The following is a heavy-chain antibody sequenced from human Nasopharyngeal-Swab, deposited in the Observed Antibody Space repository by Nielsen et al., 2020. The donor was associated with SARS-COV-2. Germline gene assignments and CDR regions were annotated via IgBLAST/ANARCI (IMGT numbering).Heavy chain of an antibody. CDR2: MNPNSGNT. D-gene: IGHD2-15*01. CDR1: GYTFTSYD. Sequence: ASVKVSCKASGYTFTSYDINWVRQATGQGLEWMVWMNPNSGNTGYAQKFQGRVTMTRNTSISTAYMELSSLRSEDTAVYYCARGGSSSYYFDYWGQGTLVTVSS. CDR3: ARGGSSSYYFDY. J-gene: IGHJ4*02. V-gene: IGHV1-8*01.